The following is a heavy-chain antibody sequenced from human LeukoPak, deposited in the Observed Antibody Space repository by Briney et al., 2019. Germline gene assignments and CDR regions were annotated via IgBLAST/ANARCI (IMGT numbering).Heavy chain of an antibody. V-gene: IGHV1-69*06. CDR3: AGFSNSDHFHWWYYYYYYMDV. Sequence: ASGKVSCKASGGTFSSYAISWVRQAPGQELEWMGGIIPIFGTANYAQKFQGRVTITADKSTSTAYMELSSLRSEDTAVYYCAGFSNSDHFHWWYYYYYYMDVWGKGTTVTVSS. CDR1: GGTFSSYA. J-gene: IGHJ6*03. CDR2: IIPIFGTA. D-gene: IGHD4-11*01.